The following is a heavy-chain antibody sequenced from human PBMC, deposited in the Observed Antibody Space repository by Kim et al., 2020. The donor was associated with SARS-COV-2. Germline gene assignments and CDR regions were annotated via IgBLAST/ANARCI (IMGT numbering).Heavy chain of an antibody. CDR3: ARERLSGATGLTY. J-gene: IGHJ4*02. Sequence: ASVKVSCKTTGYSFIIYGITWVRPAPGQRPEWMGWISPYDGNTNYVQKFQGRVSMTRDTSASTVHMELESLRSDDTAGYDFARERLSGATGLTYWGQGTL. CDR2: ISPYDGNT. CDR1: GYSFIIYG. V-gene: IGHV1-18*01. D-gene: IGHD4-17*01.